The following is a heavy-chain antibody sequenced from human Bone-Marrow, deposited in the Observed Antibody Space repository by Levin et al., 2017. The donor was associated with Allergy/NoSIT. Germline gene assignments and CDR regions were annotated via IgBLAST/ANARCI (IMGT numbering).Heavy chain of an antibody. V-gene: IGHV1-18*01. CDR2: VSAYSGNT. Sequence: ASVKVSCKASGYTFTTYGLTWVRQAPGQGLEWMGWVSAYSGNTNYALNLQDRVTMTTDTATNTAYMELTSRRSDDTAIYYCARGPFPFSYYGMDVWGQGTTVVVSS. J-gene: IGHJ6*02. CDR3: ARGPFPFSYYGMDV. CDR1: GYTFTTYG.